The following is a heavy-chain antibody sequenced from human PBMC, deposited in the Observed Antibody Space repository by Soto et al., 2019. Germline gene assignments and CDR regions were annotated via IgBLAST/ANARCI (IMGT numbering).Heavy chain of an antibody. Sequence: HPGGSLRLSCAASGFTVSSNYMSWVRQAPGKGLEWVSIISSGGSTSYGDSVKGRFTISRDNSKNTLYLQMNSLRAEDTAVYYCARDREYFGRSGMDVWGQGTTVTVSS. V-gene: IGHV3-66*01. CDR1: GFTVSSNY. D-gene: IGHD3-10*01. CDR2: ISSGGST. J-gene: IGHJ6*02. CDR3: ARDREYFGRSGMDV.